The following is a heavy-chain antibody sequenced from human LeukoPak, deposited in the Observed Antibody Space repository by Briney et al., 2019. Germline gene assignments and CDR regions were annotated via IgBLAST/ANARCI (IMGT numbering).Heavy chain of an antibody. Sequence: GGSLRLSCAASGFTFSSYGMHWVRQAPGKGLDWVAFIHHDGSNKYYADSVRGRFAISRDNSKNTLYLQMNSLRAEDTAVYFCAKGDKMLTWRRTYNRFDPWGQGTPVTVSS. CDR2: IHHDGSNK. CDR1: GFTFSSYG. J-gene: IGHJ5*02. D-gene: IGHD3-16*01. V-gene: IGHV3-30*02. CDR3: AKGDKMLTWRRTYNRFDP.